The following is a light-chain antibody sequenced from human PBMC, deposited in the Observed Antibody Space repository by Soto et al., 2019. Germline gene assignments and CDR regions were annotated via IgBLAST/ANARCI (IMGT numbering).Light chain of an antibody. CDR3: QQYNTFSWT. J-gene: IGKJ1*01. CDR2: DTS. V-gene: IGKV1-5*01. CDR1: EFISSC. Sequence: DIQMTHSPSTLSASVGDRVTITCRASEFISSCLAWYQQKPGKAPKLLIYDTSTLASGVPSRFSGSGSGTDFTLTISSLQPDDFATYYCQQYNTFSWTFGPGTRVEIK.